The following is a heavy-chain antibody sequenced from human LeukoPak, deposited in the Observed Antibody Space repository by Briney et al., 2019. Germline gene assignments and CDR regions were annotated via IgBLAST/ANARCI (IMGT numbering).Heavy chain of an antibody. D-gene: IGHD1-7*01. CDR2: ISYDGSNK. Sequence: GRSLRLSCAASGFTFSSYGMHWVRQAPGKGLEWVAVISYDGSNKYYADSVKGRFTISRDNSKNTLYLQMNSLRAEDTAVYYCAKDWNYGYWGQGTLVTVS. CDR3: AKDWNYGY. J-gene: IGHJ4*02. CDR1: GFTFSSYG. V-gene: IGHV3-30*18.